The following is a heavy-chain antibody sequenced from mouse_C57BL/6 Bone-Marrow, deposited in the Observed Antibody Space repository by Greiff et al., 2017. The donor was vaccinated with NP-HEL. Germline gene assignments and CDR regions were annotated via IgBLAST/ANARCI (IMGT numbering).Heavy chain of an antibody. CDR2: IDPSDSYT. CDR3: ARDVITTVVATGGWYFDV. CDR1: GYTFTSYW. Sequence: VQLQQPGAELVMPGASVKLSCKASGYTFTSYWMHWVKQRPGQGLEWIGEIDPSDSYTNYNQKFKGKSTLTVDKSSSTAYMQLSSLTSEDSAVYYCARDVITTVVATGGWYFDVWGTGTTVTVSS. D-gene: IGHD1-1*01. V-gene: IGHV1-69*01. J-gene: IGHJ1*03.